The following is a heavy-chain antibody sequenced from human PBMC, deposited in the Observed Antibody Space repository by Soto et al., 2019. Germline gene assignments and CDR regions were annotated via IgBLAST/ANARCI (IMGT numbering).Heavy chain of an antibody. D-gene: IGHD3-9*01. V-gene: IGHV2-5*02. Sequence: VSGPTLVNPTQTLTLTCTFSGFSLSTRGVGVAWTRQPPGTALEWLAHIYCDDGKRYIPSLKTRLNITKDTSKNQVVLTLTNVDPVDTAIFFFKQRTAYEISTGYYPFDYWGQGSLVTVSS. J-gene: IGHJ4*02. CDR1: GFSLSTRGVG. CDR2: IYCDDGK. CDR3: KQRTAYEISTGYYPFDY.